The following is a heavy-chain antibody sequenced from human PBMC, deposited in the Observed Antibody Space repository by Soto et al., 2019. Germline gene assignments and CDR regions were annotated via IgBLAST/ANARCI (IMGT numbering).Heavy chain of an antibody. Sequence: SETLSLTCTVSGGSISSSSYYWGWIRQPPGKGLEWIGSIYYSGSTYYNPSLKSRVTISVDTSKNQFSLKLSSVTAADTAVYYCARHETTVTTIDPWGQGTLVTVSS. D-gene: IGHD4-17*01. CDR1: GGSISSSSYY. J-gene: IGHJ5*02. V-gene: IGHV4-39*01. CDR3: ARHETTVTTIDP. CDR2: IYYSGST.